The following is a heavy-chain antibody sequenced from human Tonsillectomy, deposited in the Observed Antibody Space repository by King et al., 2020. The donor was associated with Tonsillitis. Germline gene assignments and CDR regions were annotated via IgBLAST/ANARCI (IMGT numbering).Heavy chain of an antibody. Sequence: QLVQSGAELRKPGASVNVSCRTSGDTFTGHFVHWVRQAPGQGLEWMGWINPKSGDTNYVPKFQGRVTLSGDVSITTAYMGLSNLRPDDTAVYYCATNALGSDVSAYRDFRHWGQGTLVTVSS. V-gene: IGHV1-2*02. D-gene: IGHD2-8*01. CDR1: GDTFTGHF. CDR2: INPKSGDT. J-gene: IGHJ1*01. CDR3: ATNALGSDVSAYRDFRH.